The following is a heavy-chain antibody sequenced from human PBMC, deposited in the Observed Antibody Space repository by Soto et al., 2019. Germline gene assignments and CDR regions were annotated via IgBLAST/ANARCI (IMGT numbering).Heavy chain of an antibody. D-gene: IGHD3-10*01. CDR2: IYYSGST. Sequence: PSETLSVGCTVSVGSVSSYYWSWIRQPPGKGLEWIGYIYYSGSTNYNPSLKSRVTISVDTSKNQFSLKLSSVTAADTAVYYCARVGSSGSYYNGWFDPWGQGTLVTVSS. J-gene: IGHJ5*02. CDR3: ARVGSSGSYYNGWFDP. V-gene: IGHV4-59*02. CDR1: VGSVSSYY.